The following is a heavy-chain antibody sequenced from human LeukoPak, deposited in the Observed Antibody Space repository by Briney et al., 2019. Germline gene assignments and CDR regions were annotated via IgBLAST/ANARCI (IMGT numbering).Heavy chain of an antibody. CDR3: AKGTAPDYGDYVPFDY. J-gene: IGHJ4*02. CDR1: GITFSNSA. Sequence: PGGSLRLSCAVSGITFSNSAMIWVRQSPGKGLEWVSAISGSGDTTYYPDSVKGRFTISRDDAKNTLYLQMNSLRAEDTALYYCAKGTAPDYGDYVPFDYWGQGTLVTVSS. D-gene: IGHD4-17*01. CDR2: ISGSGDTT. V-gene: IGHV3-23*01.